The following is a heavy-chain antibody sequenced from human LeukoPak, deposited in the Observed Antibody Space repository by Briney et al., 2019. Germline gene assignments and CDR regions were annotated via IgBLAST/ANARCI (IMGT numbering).Heavy chain of an antibody. CDR3: AAERSGELMAY. D-gene: IGHD3-3*01. CDR2: FDRGGGAT. V-gene: IGHV1-24*01. J-gene: IGHJ4*02. CDR1: GYTLTELS. Sequence: ASVKVSCKVSGYTLTELSVYWVHQAPGKGLVWMGGFDRGGGATLYAQRFQGRVSVTEDTSTDTAYMELSSLTSDDTAVYFCAAERSGELMAYWGQGTLVTVSS.